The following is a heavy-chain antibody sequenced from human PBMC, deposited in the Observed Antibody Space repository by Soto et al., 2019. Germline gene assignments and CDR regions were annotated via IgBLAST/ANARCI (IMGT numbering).Heavy chain of an antibody. Sequence: SETLSLTCAVSGHSISSGFYYWGWVRQPPGKGLEWIGSIYHTESTYYNPSLKSRVTMSVDTSKNQFSLKLHSMSAADRAVYFCARGGGSDSFDYWGQGILVTVSS. CDR3: ARGGGSDSFDY. D-gene: IGHD1-26*01. CDR2: IYHTEST. CDR1: GHSISSGFYY. V-gene: IGHV4-38-2*01. J-gene: IGHJ4*02.